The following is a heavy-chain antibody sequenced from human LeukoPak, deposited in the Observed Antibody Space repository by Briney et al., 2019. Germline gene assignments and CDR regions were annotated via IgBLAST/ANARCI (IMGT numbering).Heavy chain of an antibody. CDR3: ARGVTAYYYDSSGYFPY. V-gene: IGHV3-7*01. CDR1: GFTFSSYW. Sequence: PGGSLRLSCAASGFTFSSYWMSWVRQAPGKGLEWVANIKQDGSEKYYVDSVKGRFTISRDNVKNSLYLQMNSLRAEDTAVYYCARGVTAYYYDSSGYFPYWGQGTLVTVSS. J-gene: IGHJ4*02. CDR2: IKQDGSEK. D-gene: IGHD3-22*01.